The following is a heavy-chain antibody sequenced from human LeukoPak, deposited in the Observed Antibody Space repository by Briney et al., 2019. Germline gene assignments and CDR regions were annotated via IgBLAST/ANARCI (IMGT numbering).Heavy chain of an antibody. J-gene: IGHJ4*02. V-gene: IGHV3-23*01. CDR1: GFTFTNYA. CDR3: AETAYDSGSGEYYFDY. D-gene: IGHD3-10*01. Sequence: GGSLRLSCAASGFTFTNYAMSWVRQAPGNGLEWGSTIFGSGVSTYYADSVKGRFTISRDNSKSRLYLQMNSLRAEDTAVYYCAETAYDSGSGEYYFDYWGQGTLVTVSS. CDR2: IFGSGVST.